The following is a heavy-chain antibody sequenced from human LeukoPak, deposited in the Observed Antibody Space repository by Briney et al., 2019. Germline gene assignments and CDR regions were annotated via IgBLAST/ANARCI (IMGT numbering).Heavy chain of an antibody. CDR2: IYHSGSA. D-gene: IGHD6-19*01. V-gene: IGHV4-38-2*02. CDR1: GYSISSGYY. Sequence: SETLCLTCTVSGYSISSGYYWGWIRQPPGKGLEWIGSIYHSGSAYYNPSLKSRVTISVDTSKNQFSLKLSSVTAADTAVYYCARAHPVAGNFDYWGQGTLVTVSS. CDR3: ARAHPVAGNFDY. J-gene: IGHJ4*02.